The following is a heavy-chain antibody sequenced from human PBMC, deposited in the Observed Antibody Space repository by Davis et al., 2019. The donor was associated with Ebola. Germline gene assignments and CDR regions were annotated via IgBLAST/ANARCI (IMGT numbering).Heavy chain of an antibody. J-gene: IGHJ4*02. CDR3: AKGGDGNYSNYFDF. V-gene: IGHV3-23*01. CDR2: KDYTGDDT. Sequence: GESLKISCVGSGFLFNRYAMSWVRQTPGKGLEWVSTKDYTGDDTFVADSVKGRFTTSRDNSKNTVFLQMNSLRVEDSALYYCAKGGDGNYSNYFDFWGQGTLVSVSP. CDR1: GFLFNRYA. D-gene: IGHD4-11*01.